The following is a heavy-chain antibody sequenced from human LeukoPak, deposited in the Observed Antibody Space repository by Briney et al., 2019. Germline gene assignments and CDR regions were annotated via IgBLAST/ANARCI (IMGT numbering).Heavy chain of an antibody. D-gene: IGHD2-2*02. Sequence: ASVKVSCKASGYTFTSYGISWVRQAPGQGLEWMGWISAYNGNTNYAQKLQGRVTMTTDTSTSTAYMELRSLRSDDTAIYYCAKGSIASSYTGLNYWGQGTLVTVSS. V-gene: IGHV1-18*01. J-gene: IGHJ4*02. CDR3: AKGSIASSYTGLNY. CDR2: ISAYNGNT. CDR1: GYTFTSYG.